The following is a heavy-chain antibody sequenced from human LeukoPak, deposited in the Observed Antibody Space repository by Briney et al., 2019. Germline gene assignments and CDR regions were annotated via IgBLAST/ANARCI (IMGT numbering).Heavy chain of an antibody. CDR1: GFTFSNAW. J-gene: IGHJ4*02. CDR3: ARDFELSH. Sequence: PGGSLRLSCAASGFTFSNAWMSWVRQAPGKGLEWVALIWYDGSSKHYADSVRGRFTISRDNSKNTLYLQMNSLRAEDTAVYYCARDFELSHWGQGTLVTVSS. V-gene: IGHV3-33*08. CDR2: IWYDGSSK. D-gene: IGHD3-16*02.